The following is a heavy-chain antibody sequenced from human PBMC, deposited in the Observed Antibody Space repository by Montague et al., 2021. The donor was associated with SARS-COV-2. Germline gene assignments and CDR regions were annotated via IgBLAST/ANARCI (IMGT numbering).Heavy chain of an antibody. D-gene: IGHD3-10*01. CDR3: ATYRQGGSGRGY. V-gene: IGHV4-61*01. CDR1: GVSVSNAYYH. J-gene: IGHJ4*02. CDR2: MDYGGSP. Sequence: SETLSLTCTVSGVSVSNAYYHWSWIRQPPGKGLEWIGLMDYGGSPNYSPSLHSRVSISLDTSKNQLSLRLNSATAADTAVYFCATYRQGGSGRGYWGQGTLVTVSS.